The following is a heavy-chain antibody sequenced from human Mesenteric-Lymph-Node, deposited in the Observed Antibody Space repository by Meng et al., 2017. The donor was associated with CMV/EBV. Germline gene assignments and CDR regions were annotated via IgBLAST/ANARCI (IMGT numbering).Heavy chain of an antibody. CDR3: ARPRRVIRGVVGATATDALDI. V-gene: IGHV1-69*02. CDR2: IIPIDDVV. Sequence: SVKVSCKASGGIFTTYSLSWVLQAPGQGLEWMGWIIPIDDVVDYSQKFQGRVTITADTSTSTAYMELRSLRSDDTAVYYCARPRRVIRGVVGATATDALDIWGQGTMVTVSS. CDR1: GGIFTTYS. J-gene: IGHJ3*02. D-gene: IGHD1-26*01.